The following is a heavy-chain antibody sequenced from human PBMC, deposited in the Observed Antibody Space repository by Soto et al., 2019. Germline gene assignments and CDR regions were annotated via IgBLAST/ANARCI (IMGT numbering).Heavy chain of an antibody. Sequence: ASVKVSCKVSGYTLTELSMHWVRQAPGKGLERMGGFDPEDGETIYAQKFQGRVTMTEDTSTDTAYMELSSLRSEDTAVYYCATDKVYYDILTGLGWTFDYWGQGTLVTVSS. CDR3: ATDKVYYDILTGLGWTFDY. D-gene: IGHD3-9*01. CDR2: FDPEDGET. V-gene: IGHV1-24*01. J-gene: IGHJ4*02. CDR1: GYTLTELS.